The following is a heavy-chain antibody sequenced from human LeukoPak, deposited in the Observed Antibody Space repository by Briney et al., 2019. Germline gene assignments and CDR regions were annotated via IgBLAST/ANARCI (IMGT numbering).Heavy chain of an antibody. V-gene: IGHV1-3*01. D-gene: IGHD6-19*01. CDR3: ARVRIAVAGKGGFDY. J-gene: IGHJ4*02. Sequence: ASVKVSYKASGYTFTSYAMHWVRQAPGQRLEWMGWINAGNGNTKYSQKFQGRVTITRDTSASTAYMELSSLRSEDTAVYYCARVRIAVAGKGGFDYWGQGTLVTVSS. CDR1: GYTFTSYA. CDR2: INAGNGNT.